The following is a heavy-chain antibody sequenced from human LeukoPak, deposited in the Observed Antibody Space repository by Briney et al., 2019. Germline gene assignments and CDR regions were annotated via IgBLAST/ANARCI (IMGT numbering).Heavy chain of an antibody. J-gene: IGHJ4*02. CDR3: AREYDSGTYTDY. Sequence: SVKVSCTAFGGTFISYAISWVRQAPGQGLEWMGGIIPIFGTANYAQKFQGRVTITADEPTSTAYMELSSLRSEDTAVYYCAREYDSGTYTDYWGQGTLVTVSS. V-gene: IGHV1-69*01. CDR1: GGTFISYA. CDR2: IIPIFGTA. D-gene: IGHD6-19*01.